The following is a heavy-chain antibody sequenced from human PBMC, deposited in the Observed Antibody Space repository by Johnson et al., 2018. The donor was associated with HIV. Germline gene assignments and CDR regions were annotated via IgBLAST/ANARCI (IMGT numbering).Heavy chain of an antibody. J-gene: IGHJ3*02. Sequence: VQLVESGGGVVQPGGSLRLSCAASGFIFNTFGMHWVRQAPGKGLEWVAFIRYDGSIQYYADSVQGGFPISRGNSKNTLYLKMHSLRLEDTAVYYCAKVRWLRLDNEAFDSWGQGTMVTVS. D-gene: IGHD5-12*01. CDR2: IRYDGSIQ. CDR3: AKVRWLRLDNEAFDS. V-gene: IGHV3-30*02. CDR1: GFIFNTFG.